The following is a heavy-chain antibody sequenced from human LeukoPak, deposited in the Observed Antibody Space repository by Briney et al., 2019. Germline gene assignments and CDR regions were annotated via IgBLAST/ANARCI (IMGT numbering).Heavy chain of an antibody. CDR1: GLTFSTYA. V-gene: IGHV3-23*01. Sequence: GGSLSLSCAPSGLTFSTYAMNGARQAPGKGLEWVSAISAIGGSSHYADSVRGRFTISRDNSKNTLYLEMNSLRAEDSAVYYCASQGGSYSGLFNYWGQGTLVSVSS. D-gene: IGHD1-26*01. J-gene: IGHJ4*02. CDR3: ASQGGSYSGLFNY. CDR2: ISAIGGSS.